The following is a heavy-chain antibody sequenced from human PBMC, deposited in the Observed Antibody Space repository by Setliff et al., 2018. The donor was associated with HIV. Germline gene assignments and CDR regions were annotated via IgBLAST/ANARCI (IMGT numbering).Heavy chain of an antibody. CDR2: FANDGST. CDR1: GDAVSPYY. CDR3: ARVITMVWTTFDP. V-gene: IGHV4-59*02. Sequence: SLTCNVSGDAVSPYYWSWIRQPPGKGLEWIGYFANDGSTNYNPSLKSRVTISLDKSKNHFSLELRSVTAADTAVYYCARVITMVWTTFDPWGQGTLVTVSS. J-gene: IGHJ5*02. D-gene: IGHD3-10*01.